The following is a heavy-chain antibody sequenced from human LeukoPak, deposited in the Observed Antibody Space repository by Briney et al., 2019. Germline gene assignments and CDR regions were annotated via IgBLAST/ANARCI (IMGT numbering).Heavy chain of an antibody. Sequence: ASVKVSCKASGYTFTSYYMHWVRQAPGQGLEWMGIINPSGGSTSYAQKFQGRVTTTRDTSTSTVYMELSSLRSEDTAVYYCAREITMVRGVISGTQYYYYYYGMDVWGQGTTVTVSS. CDR1: GYTFTSYY. CDR2: INPSGGST. CDR3: AREITMVRGVISGTQYYYYYYGMDV. V-gene: IGHV1-46*01. J-gene: IGHJ6*02. D-gene: IGHD3-10*01.